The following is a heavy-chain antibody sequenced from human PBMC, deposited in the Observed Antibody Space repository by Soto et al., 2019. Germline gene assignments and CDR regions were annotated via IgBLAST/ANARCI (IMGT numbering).Heavy chain of an antibody. D-gene: IGHD3-10*01. Sequence: QVPLVQSGAEVKKPGASVKVSCKASGYTFTSYAMHWVRQAPGQRLEWMGWINAGNGNTKYSQKFQGRVTITRDTSASTAYMELSSLRSEDTAVYYCARDLEPPYDYGSVSPVKEIRYYYYYGMDVWGQGTTVTVSS. CDR3: ARDLEPPYDYGSVSPVKEIRYYYYYGMDV. CDR2: INAGNGNT. V-gene: IGHV1-3*01. CDR1: GYTFTSYA. J-gene: IGHJ6*02.